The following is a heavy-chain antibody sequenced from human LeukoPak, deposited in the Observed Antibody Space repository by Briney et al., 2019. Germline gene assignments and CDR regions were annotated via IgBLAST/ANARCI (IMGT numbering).Heavy chain of an antibody. V-gene: IGHV4-59*01. Sequence: SETLSLTCTVSGGSINSYYWSWIRQPPGKGLEWIGYIYYSGSTNYNPSLKSRVTISVDTSKNQFSLKLGSVTTADTAVYYCARGSSSSWYPPPGLSWGQGTLVTVSS. CDR2: IYYSGST. CDR1: GGSINSYY. CDR3: ARGSSSSWYPPPGLS. D-gene: IGHD6-13*01. J-gene: IGHJ4*02.